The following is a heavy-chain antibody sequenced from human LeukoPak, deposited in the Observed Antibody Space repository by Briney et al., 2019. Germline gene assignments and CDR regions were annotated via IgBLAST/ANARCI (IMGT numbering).Heavy chain of an antibody. D-gene: IGHD6-19*01. Sequence: GGSLRLSCAASGFTFSHYSMNWVRQAPGKGLEWVSYISSSSTIIYYADSVKGRFTISRDNAKNSLYLQTNSLRDEDTAVYYCARWFTSGRGFFDYWGQGILVTVSS. J-gene: IGHJ4*02. CDR3: ARWFTSGRGFFDY. CDR1: GFTFSHYS. V-gene: IGHV3-48*02. CDR2: ISSSSTII.